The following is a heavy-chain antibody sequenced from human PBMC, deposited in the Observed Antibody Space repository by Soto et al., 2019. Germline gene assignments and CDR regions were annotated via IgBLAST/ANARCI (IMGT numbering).Heavy chain of an antibody. J-gene: IGHJ1*01. D-gene: IGHD6-19*01. CDR2: VRSNTDGGTT. CDR3: TTGVIGVAGRLFQH. CDR1: GFTFTNAW. V-gene: IGHV3-15*01. Sequence: EVQLVESGGGLVKPGGSLRLSCAASGFTFTNAWMTWVRQAPGKGLEWVGRVRSNTDGGTTDYAAPVKGRFTISRDDSENTLYLHMNSLITEDTAVYYCTTGVIGVAGRLFQHWGQGTLVTVSS.